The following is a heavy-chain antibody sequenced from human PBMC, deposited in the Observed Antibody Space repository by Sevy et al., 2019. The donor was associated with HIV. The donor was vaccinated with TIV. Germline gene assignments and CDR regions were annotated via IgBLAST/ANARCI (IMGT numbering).Heavy chain of an antibody. D-gene: IGHD6-19*01. V-gene: IGHV3-30*18. CDR2: ISYDGTYR. J-gene: IGHJ4*02. CDR3: AKTPGWQTLYFDY. CDR1: GFTFKTYG. Sequence: GGSLRLSCAASGFTFKTYGMHWVRQAPGKGLEWVAIISYDGTYRRYADSVKGRFTISRDNSKKTVFLQMDSLRTEDTAVYYCAKTPGWQTLYFDYWGQGTLVTVSS.